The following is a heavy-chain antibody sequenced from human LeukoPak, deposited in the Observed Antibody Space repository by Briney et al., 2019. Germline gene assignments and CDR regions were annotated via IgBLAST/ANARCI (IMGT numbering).Heavy chain of an antibody. J-gene: IGHJ5*02. CDR1: GGSISSYY. D-gene: IGHD3-22*01. V-gene: IGHV4-4*07. Sequence: SETLSLTCTVSGGSISSYYWSWIRQPAGKGLEWIGRIYTSGSTNYNPSLKSRVTISVDTSKNQFSLKLSSVTAADTAVYYCARVRNYYDSSGPSGLFDPWGQGTLVTVSS. CDR3: ARVRNYYDSSGPSGLFDP. CDR2: IYTSGST.